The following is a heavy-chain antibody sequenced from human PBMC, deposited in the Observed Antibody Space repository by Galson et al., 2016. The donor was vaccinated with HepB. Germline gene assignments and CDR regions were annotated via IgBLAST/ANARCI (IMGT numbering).Heavy chain of an antibody. D-gene: IGHD1-7*01. CDR2: IKRKSDGGTT. CDR1: GFIFSNAW. V-gene: IGHV3-15*01. CDR3: STGVYVTGTNDC. Sequence: SLRLSCAVSGFIFSNAWMTWVRQAPGKGLEWVGRIKRKSDGGTTDYAAAVKGRFIISRDDSTDTLYLQMNSLKTEDTGVYYCSTGVYVTGTNDCWGQGTRVTVSS. J-gene: IGHJ4*02.